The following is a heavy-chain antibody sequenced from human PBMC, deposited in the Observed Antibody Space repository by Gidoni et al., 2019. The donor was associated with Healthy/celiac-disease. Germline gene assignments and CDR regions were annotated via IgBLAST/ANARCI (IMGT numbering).Heavy chain of an antibody. CDR3: ARYCGGDCWRAQRSDAFDI. CDR2: IYPGDSDT. D-gene: IGHD2-21*02. V-gene: IGHV5-51*03. CDR1: GYSFPSSW. Sequence: EVQLVQSGAEVNKPGDPLKISCKGSGYSFPSSWIGWVRQMPGKGLEWMGIIYPGDSDTRYSPSFQGQVTISADKSISTAYLQWSSLKASDTAMYYCARYCGGDCWRAQRSDAFDIWGQGTMVTVSS. J-gene: IGHJ3*02.